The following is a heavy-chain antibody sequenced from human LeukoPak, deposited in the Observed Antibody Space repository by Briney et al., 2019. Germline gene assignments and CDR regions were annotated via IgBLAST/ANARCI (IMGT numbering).Heavy chain of an antibody. CDR2: MNPNSGNT. D-gene: IGHD6-19*01. J-gene: IGHJ4*02. CDR1: GYTFTSYD. Sequence: ASVKVSCKASGYTFTSYDINWVRQATGQGLEWMGWMNPNSGNTGYAQKFQGRVTMTRNTSISTAYIELSSLRSEDTAVYYCARPTSSGWYYFDYWGQGTLVTVSS. V-gene: IGHV1-8*01. CDR3: ARPTSSGWYYFDY.